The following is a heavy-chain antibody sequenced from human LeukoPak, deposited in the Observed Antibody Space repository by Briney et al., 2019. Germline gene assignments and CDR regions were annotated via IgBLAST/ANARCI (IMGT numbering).Heavy chain of an antibody. Sequence: GSLSLSCAASRFTFSGYAISWLRQAPGKGLEGVSGISGSGGSRSYADSVKGRFTISTDNSKNTLYLQMNSLRAEDTAVYYCAKGDGATGTAPFDYWGQGTLVTVSS. D-gene: IGHD1-1*01. V-gene: IGHV3-23*01. CDR1: RFTFSGYA. J-gene: IGHJ4*02. CDR3: AKGDGATGTAPFDY. CDR2: ISGSGGSR.